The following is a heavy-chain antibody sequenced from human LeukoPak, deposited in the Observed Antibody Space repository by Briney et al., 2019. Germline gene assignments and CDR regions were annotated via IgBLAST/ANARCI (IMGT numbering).Heavy chain of an antibody. V-gene: IGHV3-21*04. D-gene: IGHD3-22*01. CDR1: GFTFSSYS. J-gene: IGHJ3*02. CDR3: AAPSSSGPYGYGAFDI. Sequence: GGSLRLSCAASGFTFSSYSMNWVRQAPGKGLEWVSSISSSSSYIYYADSVKGRFTISRDNAKNSLYLQMNSLRAEDTAVYYCAAPSSSGPYGYGAFDIWGQGTMVTVSS. CDR2: ISSSSSYI.